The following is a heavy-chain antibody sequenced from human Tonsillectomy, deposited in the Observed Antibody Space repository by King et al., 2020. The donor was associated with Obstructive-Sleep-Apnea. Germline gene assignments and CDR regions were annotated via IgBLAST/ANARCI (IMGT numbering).Heavy chain of an antibody. V-gene: IGHV4-59*01. CDR3: AGEHEDGYFDP. J-gene: IGHJ5*02. CDR1: VGSISSYY. Sequence: VQLQESGPGLVKPSETLSLTCTVSVGSISSYYWSWIRQPPGKGLEWIGYIYYSGSTNYNPSLKSRVTISVDTSKNQFSLKLSSVTAADTAAYYCAGEHEDGYFDPWGQGTLVTVSS. CDR2: IYYSGST. D-gene: IGHD3-9*01.